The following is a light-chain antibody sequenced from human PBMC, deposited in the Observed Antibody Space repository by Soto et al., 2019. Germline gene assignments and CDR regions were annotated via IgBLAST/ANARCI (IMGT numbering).Light chain of an antibody. Sequence: DIVMTQSPDSLAVSLGETATINCKSSQSALYSSNNKNYLAWYQQKPGQPPKLLIYWASTRESGVPDRFSGSGSGTDFTLTISSLQAEDVAVYYCQQYYSTPTWTFGQGTKVEIK. V-gene: IGKV4-1*01. CDR1: QSALYSSNNKNY. CDR3: QQYYSTPTWT. J-gene: IGKJ1*01. CDR2: WAS.